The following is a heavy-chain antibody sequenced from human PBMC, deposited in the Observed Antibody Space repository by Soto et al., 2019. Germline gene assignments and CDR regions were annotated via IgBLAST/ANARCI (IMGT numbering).Heavy chain of an antibody. D-gene: IGHD2-15*01. CDR1: GGSIISGGYY. V-gene: IGHV4-31*03. J-gene: IGHJ5*02. CDR3: ARVKTLRMVAATLRWFDP. Sequence: SETLSLTCTVSGGSIISGGYYWSWIRQHPGKGLEWIGYIYYSGSTYYNPSLKSRVTISVDTSKNQFSLKLSSVTAADTAVYYCARVKTLRMVAATLRWFDPWGQGTLVTVSS. CDR2: IYYSGST.